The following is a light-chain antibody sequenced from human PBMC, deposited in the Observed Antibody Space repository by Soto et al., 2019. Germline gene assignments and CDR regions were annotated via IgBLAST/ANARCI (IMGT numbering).Light chain of an antibody. V-gene: IGKV1-5*03. CDR1: QTISNW. CDR3: QQYNGPWT. CDR2: KAS. J-gene: IGKJ1*01. Sequence: DIQMTQSPSTLSGSVGDRVTITCRASQTISNWLAWYHQKPGKAPNLLIYKASTLVSGVPSRLSGSGSGSEFTLTIRSLQPDDFATYYCQQYNGPWTFGQGTKVDIK.